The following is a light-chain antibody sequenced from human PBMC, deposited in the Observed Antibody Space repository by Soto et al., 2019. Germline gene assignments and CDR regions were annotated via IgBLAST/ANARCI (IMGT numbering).Light chain of an antibody. V-gene: IGKV1-5*03. CDR2: KTS. CDR1: QSLDSW. CDR3: QQYHSFST. J-gene: IGKJ1*01. Sequence: DIQMTQSPSTLSASVEDRVTITCRASQSLDSWLAWYPQKPGKPPKLLIYKTSILEFGVPSRFSGSGSGTLFTLTISSLQPDDFATYSCQQYHSFSTFGQGTKVEIK.